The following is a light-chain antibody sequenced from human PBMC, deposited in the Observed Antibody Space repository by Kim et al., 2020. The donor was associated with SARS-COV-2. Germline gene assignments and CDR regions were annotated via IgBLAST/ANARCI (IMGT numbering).Light chain of an antibody. CDR3: SSRDFGAYFVI. CDR1: NLRSCF. CDR2: GKN. Sequence: SSELTQDPAVSVALGQTGRITCQGDNLRSCFASWYQQKPGQAPILVMFGKNNRPSGIPDRFSGSSSGNAASLTITGAQAEDEADYYCSSRDFGAYFVIFGGGTQLTVL. V-gene: IGLV3-19*01. J-gene: IGLJ2*01.